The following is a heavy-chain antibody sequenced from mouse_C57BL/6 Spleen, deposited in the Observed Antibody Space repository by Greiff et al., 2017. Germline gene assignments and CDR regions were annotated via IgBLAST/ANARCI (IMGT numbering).Heavy chain of an antibody. CDR3: ARSDGSTYWYFDV. CDR2: IYPGDGST. Sequence: QVHVKQSGPELVKPGASVKLSCKASGYTFTSYDINWVKQRPGQGLEWIGWIYPGDGSTKYNEKFKGKATLTVDTSSSTAYMELHSLTSEDSAVYFCARSDGSTYWYFDVWGTGTTVTVSS. J-gene: IGHJ1*03. D-gene: IGHD1-1*01. CDR1: GYTFTSYD. V-gene: IGHV1-85*01.